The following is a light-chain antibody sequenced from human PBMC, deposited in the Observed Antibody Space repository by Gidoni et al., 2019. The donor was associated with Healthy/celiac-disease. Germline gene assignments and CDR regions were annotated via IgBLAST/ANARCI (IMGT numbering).Light chain of an antibody. J-gene: IGKJ2*01. CDR2: DAS. CDR1: QSVSSY. V-gene: IGKV3-11*01. Sequence: EIVLPQSPATLSLSPGERATLSCRASQSVSSYLAWYQQKPGQAPRLLIYDASNRATGIPARFSGSGSGTDFTLTISSLEPEDFAVYYCQQRSNWLPYTFGQGTKLEIK. CDR3: QQRSNWLPYT.